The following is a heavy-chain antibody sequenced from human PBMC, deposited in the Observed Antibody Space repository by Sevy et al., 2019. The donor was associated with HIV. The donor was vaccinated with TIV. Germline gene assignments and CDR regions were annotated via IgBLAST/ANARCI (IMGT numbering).Heavy chain of an antibody. Sequence: SETLSLTCTVSSDSISSYYWSWIRQPPGKGLEWIGYIYYSGSTNYNPSLKSRVTISKDTSKNQVSLKLTSVTAADTAVYYCARGRPDYYYGMDVWGQGTTVTVSS. CDR2: IYYSGST. J-gene: IGHJ6*02. CDR1: SDSISSYY. V-gene: IGHV4-59*01. CDR3: ARGRPDYYYGMDV.